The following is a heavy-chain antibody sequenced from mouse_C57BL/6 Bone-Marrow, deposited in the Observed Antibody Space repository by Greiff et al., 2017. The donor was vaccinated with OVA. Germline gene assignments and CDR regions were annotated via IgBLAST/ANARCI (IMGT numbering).Heavy chain of an antibody. Sequence: GGGLVQPKGSLKLSCAASGFSFNTYAMNWVRQAPGKGLEWVARIRSKSNNYATYYADSVKDRFTISRDDSESMLYLQMNNLKTEDTAMYYCVRQSSRVYFDYWGQGTTLTVSS. D-gene: IGHD1-1*01. CDR3: VRQSSRVYFDY. J-gene: IGHJ2*01. CDR2: IRSKSNNYAT. CDR1: GFSFNTYA. V-gene: IGHV10-1*01.